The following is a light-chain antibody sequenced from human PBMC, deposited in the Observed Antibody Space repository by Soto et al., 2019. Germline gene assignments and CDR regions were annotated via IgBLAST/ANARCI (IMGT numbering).Light chain of an antibody. CDR2: DVS. CDR3: SSHTNTNSYV. J-gene: IGLJ1*01. Sequence: QSVLTQPASVSGSPGQSITISCTGTSSDVGGSDYVSWYQHHPDKAPKLVISDVSNRPSGVSYRFSGSKSGNTASLTISGLQAEDKAIYYCSSHTNTNSYVFGTGTKVTVL. V-gene: IGLV2-14*03. CDR1: SSDVGGSDY.